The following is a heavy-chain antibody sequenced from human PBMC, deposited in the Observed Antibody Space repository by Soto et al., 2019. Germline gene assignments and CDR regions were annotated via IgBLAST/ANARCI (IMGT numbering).Heavy chain of an antibody. D-gene: IGHD2-21*02. CDR2: VYYSGGA. CDR3: TRDGDGRMTKNPYYYYGMDV. V-gene: IGHV4-59*01. Sequence: SETLSLTCTVSGCSISGYYWSWIRQPPGKGMDWIGNVYYSGGAKYNPSVKRRVSISVDTSKKQFSLNLSSVTAADTDVYYCTRDGDGRMTKNPYYYYGMDVWGPGITVTVSS. J-gene: IGHJ6*02. CDR1: GCSISGYY.